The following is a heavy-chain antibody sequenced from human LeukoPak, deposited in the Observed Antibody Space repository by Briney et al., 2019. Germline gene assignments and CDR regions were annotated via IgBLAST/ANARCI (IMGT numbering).Heavy chain of an antibody. CDR3: ARGRSSSGWSYFDY. J-gene: IGHJ4*02. CDR1: GFTFSSYS. V-gene: IGHV3-48*02. D-gene: IGHD6-19*01. Sequence: GGSLRLSCAASGFTFSSYSMNWVRQAPGKGLEWVSYISSSSSTMYYVDSVKGRFTISRDNAKNSLYLQMDSLRDEDTAVYYCARGRSSSGWSYFDYWGQGTLVTVSS. CDR2: ISSSSSTM.